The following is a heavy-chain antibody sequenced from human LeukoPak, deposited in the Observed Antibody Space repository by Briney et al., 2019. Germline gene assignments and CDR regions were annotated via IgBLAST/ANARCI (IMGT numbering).Heavy chain of an antibody. CDR2: IYYSGST. V-gene: IGHV4-39*01. J-gene: IGHJ3*02. CDR3: VRQIGMDWPVSSRAFDI. Sequence: PSETLSLTCIVSGGSINNRNFYWGWVRQAPGKGLEWIGSIYYSGSTYYNPSLKSRVTISVDTSKNLFSLRLTSVTAADTAVYFCVRQIGMDWPVSSRAFDIWGQGTMVTVSS. D-gene: IGHD5-24*01. CDR1: GGSINNRNFY.